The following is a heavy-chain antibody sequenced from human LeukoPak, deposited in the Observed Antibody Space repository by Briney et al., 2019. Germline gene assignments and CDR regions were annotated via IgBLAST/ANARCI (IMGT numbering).Heavy chain of an antibody. J-gene: IGHJ5*02. CDR2: VTGSGANT. Sequence: PGGSLRLSCAASGFSFSNYAMTWVRQAPGEGLEWVSVVTGSGANTTYADSVKGRFTISRDNSKNTLYLQMNSLRAEDTAVYYCAKFAPSSGWFDPWGQGTLVTVSS. CDR3: AKFAPSSGWFDP. CDR1: GFSFSNYA. D-gene: IGHD6-25*01. V-gene: IGHV3-23*01.